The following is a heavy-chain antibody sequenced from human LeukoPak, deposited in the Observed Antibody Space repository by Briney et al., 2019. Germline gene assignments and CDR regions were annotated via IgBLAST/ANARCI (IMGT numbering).Heavy chain of an antibody. D-gene: IGHD4-17*01. V-gene: IGHV3-23*01. Sequence: GGSLRLSCAASGFTFNNYAMMWVRQAQGQGLEWVSAITGGGRTYYADSVKGRFTISRDNSKNTLYLQMNSLRAEDTALYFCAREPNGDYIGAFDFLGQGTVVTVSS. CDR3: AREPNGDYIGAFDF. CDR1: GFTFNNYA. CDR2: ITGGGRT. J-gene: IGHJ3*01.